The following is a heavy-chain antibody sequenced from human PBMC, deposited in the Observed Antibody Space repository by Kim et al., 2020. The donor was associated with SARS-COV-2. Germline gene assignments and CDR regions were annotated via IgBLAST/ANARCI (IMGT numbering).Heavy chain of an antibody. J-gene: IGHJ4*02. D-gene: IGHD3-22*01. Sequence: GGSLRLSCAASGFTFSSYAMSWVRQAPGKGLEWVSAISGSGGSTYYADSVKGRFTISRDNSKNTLYLQMNSLRAEDTAVYYCAKEGGHGYYYDSSGYYQYFDYWGQGTLVTVSS. V-gene: IGHV3-23*01. CDR1: GFTFSSYA. CDR3: AKEGGHGYYYDSSGYYQYFDY. CDR2: ISGSGGST.